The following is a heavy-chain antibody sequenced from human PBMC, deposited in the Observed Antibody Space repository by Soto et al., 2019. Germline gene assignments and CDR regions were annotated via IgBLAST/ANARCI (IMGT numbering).Heavy chain of an antibody. CDR2: IYWDDDK. D-gene: IGHD7-27*01. V-gene: IGHV2-5*02. Sequence: QITLKESGPTLVKPTQTLTLTCTFSGFSLSTSGVGVGWIRQPPGKALEWLALIYWDDDKRYSPSLKSRLTITKDTTKNQVVLTMTNMDPVDTATYYCAHTSPNGDAFDIWGQGTMVTVSS. J-gene: IGHJ3*02. CDR1: GFSLSTSGVG. CDR3: AHTSPNGDAFDI.